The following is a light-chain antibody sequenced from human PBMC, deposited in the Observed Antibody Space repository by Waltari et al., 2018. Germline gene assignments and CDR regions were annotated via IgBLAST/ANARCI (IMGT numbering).Light chain of an antibody. CDR2: DAA. J-gene: IGKJ1*01. V-gene: IGKV1-33*01. Sequence: DMQMTQSPASLSASVGDTITITCQPSQDVINYINWYQQKPGKAPQLLIYDAATLKTGVPSRFSGRQSGTYFTFTISGLQPEDVGTYYCQHSEAFGQGTTVEI. CDR1: QDVINY. CDR3: QHSEA.